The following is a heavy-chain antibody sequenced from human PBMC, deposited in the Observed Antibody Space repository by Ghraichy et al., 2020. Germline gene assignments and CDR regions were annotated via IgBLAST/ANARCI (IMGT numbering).Heavy chain of an antibody. J-gene: IGHJ3*02. Sequence: ASVKVSCKASGYTFTSYAMHWVRQAPGQRLEWMGWINAGNGNTKYSQKFQGRVTITRDTSASTAYMELSSLRSEDTAVYYCARDLFRYDSRPKTKDDIWGQGTMVTVSS. CDR2: INAGNGNT. CDR3: ARDLFRYDSRPKTKDDI. D-gene: IGHD3-22*01. CDR1: GYTFTSYA. V-gene: IGHV1-3*01.